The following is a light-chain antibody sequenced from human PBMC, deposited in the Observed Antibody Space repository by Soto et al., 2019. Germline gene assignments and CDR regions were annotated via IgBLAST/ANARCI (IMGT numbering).Light chain of an antibody. Sequence: EIVWTQSPATLSLSPGGRPTLSSRATQCVSSNLAWYQQQPGQAPRLLIYDTSSRATGIPARFSGSGSGTDFTLNISRLEPEDFAVYYCQQYGSSPPITFGQGTRLEIK. V-gene: IGKV3-20*01. J-gene: IGKJ5*01. CDR3: QQYGSSPPIT. CDR2: DTS. CDR1: QCVSSN.